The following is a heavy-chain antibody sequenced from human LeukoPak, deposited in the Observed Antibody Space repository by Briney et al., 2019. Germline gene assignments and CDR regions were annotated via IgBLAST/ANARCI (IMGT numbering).Heavy chain of an antibody. J-gene: IGHJ4*02. CDR2: INSDGSIT. V-gene: IGHV3-74*01. Sequence: GGSLRLSCAASGFTFTTYWMHWVRQAPGKGLVWVSHINSDGSITSYADSMKGRFTISRDNAKDTLYLEMNSLRADDTAVYYCARGNTVESTSQQYYFDHWGQGALVTVSS. CDR3: ARGNTVESTSQQYYFDH. D-gene: IGHD4-23*01. CDR1: GFTFTTYW.